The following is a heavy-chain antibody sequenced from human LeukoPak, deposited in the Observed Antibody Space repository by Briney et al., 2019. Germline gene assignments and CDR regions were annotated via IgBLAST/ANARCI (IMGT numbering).Heavy chain of an antibody. V-gene: IGHV1-69*01. CDR1: GGTFSTYA. J-gene: IGHJ4*02. D-gene: IGHD2-2*01. CDR2: IIPIFGTA. CDR3: ARGVVVVPAARGRYYFDY. Sequence: SVKVSCKASGGTFSTYAISWVRQAPGQGLEWLGGIIPIFGTANYAQKFQGRVTITADESTSTAYMELSSLRSEDTAVYYCARGVVVVPAARGRYYFDYWGQGTLVTVSS.